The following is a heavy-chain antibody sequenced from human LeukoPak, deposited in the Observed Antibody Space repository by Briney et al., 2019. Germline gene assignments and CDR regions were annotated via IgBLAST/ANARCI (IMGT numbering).Heavy chain of an antibody. CDR2: IYPGDSDT. D-gene: IGHD3-22*01. CDR1: GYSFTSYW. Sequence: GESLKISCKGSGYSFTSYWIGCVRQMPGKGLEWMGIIYPGDSDTRYSPSFQGQVTISADKSISTAYLQWSSLKASDTAMYYCATHYYDSSGYYEFDYWGQGTLVTVSS. V-gene: IGHV5-51*01. J-gene: IGHJ4*02. CDR3: ATHYYDSSGYYEFDY.